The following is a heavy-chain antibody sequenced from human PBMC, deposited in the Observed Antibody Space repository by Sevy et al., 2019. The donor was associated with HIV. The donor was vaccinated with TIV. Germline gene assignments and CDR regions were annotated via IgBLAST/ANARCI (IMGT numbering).Heavy chain of an antibody. CDR2: IWYDGINK. J-gene: IGHJ4*01. V-gene: IGHV3-33*01. Sequence: GGSLRLSCAASGFTFSDYGIHWVRQAPGKGPEWVAVIWYDGINKYYVDSVKGRFTISRDNSKNTVYLQMNSLRAEDTAEYYCARDKLLPVMVTMVRGALSYYFDYWGHGTLVTVSS. CDR3: ARDKLLPVMVTMVRGALSYYFDY. D-gene: IGHD3-10*01. CDR1: GFTFSDYG.